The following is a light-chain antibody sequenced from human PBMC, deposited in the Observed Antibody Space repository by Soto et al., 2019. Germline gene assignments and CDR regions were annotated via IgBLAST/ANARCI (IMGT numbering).Light chain of an antibody. V-gene: IGKV3-15*01. CDR3: QQYDSWPVT. CDR1: QSVNSH. J-gene: IGKJ4*01. Sequence: IVMTQSPATLPVSPGERATLSCMTSQSVNSHLAWYQHKPGRAPRILIYGASSRATGIPTRFSGSGSGPEFTLTIDSLQSEDFEIYFCQQYDSWPVTFGGGTKVEIK. CDR2: GAS.